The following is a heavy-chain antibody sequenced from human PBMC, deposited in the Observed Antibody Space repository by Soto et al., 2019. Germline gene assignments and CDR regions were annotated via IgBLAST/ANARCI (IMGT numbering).Heavy chain of an antibody. CDR3: ARDGSTSWYSYDYHGMDV. CDR1: GFTFRTYW. V-gene: IGHV3-7*05. CDR2: INLDGSEK. Sequence: EVQLVESGGGLVQPGGSLRLSCAASGFTFRTYWLSWVRQVPGKGLEWVANINLDGSEKNYVDSVKGRFTISRDNARNSLYPQMSSLRAEDTALYYCARDGSTSWYSYDYHGMDVWGQGTTVTVSS. D-gene: IGHD5-18*01. J-gene: IGHJ6*02.